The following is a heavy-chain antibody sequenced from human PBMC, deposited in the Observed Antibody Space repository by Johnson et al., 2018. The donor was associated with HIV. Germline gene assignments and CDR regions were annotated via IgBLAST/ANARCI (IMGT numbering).Heavy chain of an antibody. CDR2: IYSGGSP. CDR1: GFTVSSNY. D-gene: IGHD2-8*01. CDR3: ARLGLTDAFDI. V-gene: IGHV3-66*01. J-gene: IGHJ3*02. Sequence: VQLVESGGGLVQPGGSLRLSCAASGFTVSSNYMSWVRQAPGKGLEWVSVIYSGGSPYYADSVKGRFTISRDNSKNTLYLQMNSLRAEDTAVYYWARLGLTDAFDILGQGTMVTVSP.